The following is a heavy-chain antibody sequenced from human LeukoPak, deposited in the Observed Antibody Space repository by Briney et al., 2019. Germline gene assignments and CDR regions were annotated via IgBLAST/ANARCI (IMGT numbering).Heavy chain of an antibody. V-gene: IGHV3-23*01. Sequence: GGSLRLSCAASGFTFSSYAMSWVRQAPGKGLEWVSDISGSGGSTYYADSVKGRFTISRDNSKNTLYLQMNSLRAEDTAVYYCAKDVYGDYWGYYFDYWGQGTLVTVSS. CDR3: AKDVYGDYWGYYFDY. CDR2: ISGSGGST. J-gene: IGHJ4*02. D-gene: IGHD4-17*01. CDR1: GFTFSSYA.